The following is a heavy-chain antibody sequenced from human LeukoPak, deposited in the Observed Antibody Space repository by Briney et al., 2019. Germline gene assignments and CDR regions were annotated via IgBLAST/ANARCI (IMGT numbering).Heavy chain of an antibody. V-gene: IGHV3-23*01. Sequence: GGSPRLSCAASGFTFSSYAMSWVRQAPGKGLEWVSAISGSGGSTYYADSVKGRFTISRDNSKNTLYLQMNSLRAEDTAVYYCAKDQGVHYYDSSGYLNWGQGTLVTVSS. CDR2: ISGSGGST. CDR3: AKDQGVHYYDSSGYLN. CDR1: GFTFSSYA. D-gene: IGHD3-22*01. J-gene: IGHJ4*02.